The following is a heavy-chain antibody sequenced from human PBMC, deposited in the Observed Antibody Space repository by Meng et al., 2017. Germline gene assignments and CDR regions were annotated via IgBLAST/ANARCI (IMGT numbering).Heavy chain of an antibody. V-gene: IGHV3-53*01. Sequence: GESLKISCAASGFTVSSNYMSWVRQAPGKGLEWVSVIYSGGSTYYADSVKGRFTISRDNSKNTLYLQMNSLRAEDTAVYYCARVTVTRRDAFDIWGQGTMDTFTS. J-gene: IGHJ3*02. CDR2: IYSGGST. CDR1: GFTVSSNY. CDR3: ARVTVTRRDAFDI. D-gene: IGHD4-11*01.